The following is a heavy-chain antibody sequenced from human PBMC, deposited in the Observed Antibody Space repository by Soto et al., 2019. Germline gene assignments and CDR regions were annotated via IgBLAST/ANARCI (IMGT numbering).Heavy chain of an antibody. D-gene: IGHD3-10*01. J-gene: IGHJ4*02. CDR3: ARDHGVGELSN. CDR2: IYYSGST. CDR1: GGSISSGDYY. V-gene: IGHV4-30-4*01. Sequence: SETLSLTCTVSGGSISSGDYYWGWIRQPPGKGLEWIGYIYYSGSTYYNPSLKSRVTISVDTSKNQFSLKLSSVTAADTAVYYCARDHGVGELSNWGQGTLVTVSS.